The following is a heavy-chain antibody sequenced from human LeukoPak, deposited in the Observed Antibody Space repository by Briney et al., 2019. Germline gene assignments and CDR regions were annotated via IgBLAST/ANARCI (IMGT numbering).Heavy chain of an antibody. D-gene: IGHD3-22*01. CDR3: AGTYYYDSSGYPGAWFDP. V-gene: IGHV4-30-4*01. Sequence: SETLSLTCTVSGGSISSGDYYWSWIRQPPGKGLEWIGYIYYGGSTYYNPSLKSRVTISVDTSKNQFSLKLSSVTAADTAVYYCAGTYYYDSSGYPGAWFDPWGQGTLVTVSS. CDR2: IYYGGST. J-gene: IGHJ5*02. CDR1: GGSISSGDYY.